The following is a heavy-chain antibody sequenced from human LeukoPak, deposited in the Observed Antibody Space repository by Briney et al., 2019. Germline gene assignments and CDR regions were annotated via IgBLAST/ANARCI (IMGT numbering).Heavy chain of an antibody. V-gene: IGHV3-74*01. CDR2: INTDGGST. CDR1: GFTFGSYW. D-gene: IGHD2-2*02. J-gene: IGHJ4*02. CDR3: GRGFSIVPAGIPDY. Sequence: GGSLRLSCAASGFTFGSYWMHWVRQAPGKGLVWVSRINTDGGSTTYGDSVKGRFTISRDNAKNTLYLQMNSLRAEDTAVYYCGRGFSIVPAGIPDYWGLGTLVTVSS.